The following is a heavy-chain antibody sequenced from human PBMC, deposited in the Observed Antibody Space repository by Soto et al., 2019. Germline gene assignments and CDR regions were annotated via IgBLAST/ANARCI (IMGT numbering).Heavy chain of an antibody. D-gene: IGHD5-18*01. V-gene: IGHV3-11*01. CDR2: ISGGGTTV. CDR1: GFAFSDFY. J-gene: IGHJ6*02. Sequence: TGGSLRLSCAASGFAFSDFYMSWTRQAPGKGLEWISYISGGGTTVFYADSVKGRFTISRDNAQKSLYLQMNSLRAEDTAVYYCARGNVDTAMVHYYYYYGMDVWGQGTTVTVSS. CDR3: ARGNVDTAMVHYYYYYGMDV.